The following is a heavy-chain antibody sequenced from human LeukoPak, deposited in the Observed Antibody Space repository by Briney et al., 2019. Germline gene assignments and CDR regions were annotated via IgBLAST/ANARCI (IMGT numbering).Heavy chain of an antibody. CDR2: IYYSGST. D-gene: IGHD6-19*01. Sequence: PSETLSLTCTVSGGSISSYYWSWIRQPPGKGLEWIGYIYYSGSTNYNPSLKSRVTISVDTSKNQFSLKLSSVTAADTAVYYCARRLRTKGSGWYYEKYNWFDPWGQGTLVTVSS. CDR3: ARRLRTKGSGWYYEKYNWFDP. V-gene: IGHV4-59*12. CDR1: GGSISSYY. J-gene: IGHJ5*02.